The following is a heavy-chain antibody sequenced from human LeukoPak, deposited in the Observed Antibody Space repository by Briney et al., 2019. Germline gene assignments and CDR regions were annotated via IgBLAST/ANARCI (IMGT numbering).Heavy chain of an antibody. J-gene: IGHJ4*02. D-gene: IGHD2-2*01. CDR1: GFTFSSYK. V-gene: IGHV3-23*01. CDR2: ICGSCGVT. Sequence: TGGSLRLSCAASGFTFSSYKMNWVRQAPGKGLEWVSSICGSCGVTYYVDSVKGRFTISRDNSKNTLYLQMNSLRAEDTAVYYCAKHYCSDTSCSVYSFDSWGQGTLVTVSS. CDR3: AKHYCSDTSCSVYSFDS.